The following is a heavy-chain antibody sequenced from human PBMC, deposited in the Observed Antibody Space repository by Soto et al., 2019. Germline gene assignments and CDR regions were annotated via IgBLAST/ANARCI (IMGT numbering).Heavy chain of an antibody. D-gene: IGHD6-19*01. CDR1: GFTFNTLA. V-gene: IGHV3-64D*06. J-gene: IGHJ4*02. CDR3: VKGGYMRSEWYGKFDC. Sequence: GVLRLSCSASGFTFNTLAMHWVRQTPWKGLEVASAISSNGGNTFYADSVKGIFAISRDNSKNTLYLQMYSPRPEDTALYYCVKGGYMRSEWYGKFDCWGQGALVTVYS. CDR2: ISSNGGNT.